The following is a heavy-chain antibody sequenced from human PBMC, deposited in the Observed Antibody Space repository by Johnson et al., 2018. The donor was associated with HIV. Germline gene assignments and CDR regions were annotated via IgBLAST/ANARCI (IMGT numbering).Heavy chain of an antibody. Sequence: VQLVESGGGVVQPGGSLRLSCAASGFTFSSYDMHWVRQATGKGLEWVSAIGTAGDTYYPGSVKGRFTISRDNAKNSLYLQMNSLRAEDTAVYYCARDDDVKAFDIWGQGTMVTVSS. CDR3: ARDDDVKAFDI. J-gene: IGHJ3*02. V-gene: IGHV3-13*01. CDR2: IGTAGDT. CDR1: GFTFSSYD. D-gene: IGHD1-1*01.